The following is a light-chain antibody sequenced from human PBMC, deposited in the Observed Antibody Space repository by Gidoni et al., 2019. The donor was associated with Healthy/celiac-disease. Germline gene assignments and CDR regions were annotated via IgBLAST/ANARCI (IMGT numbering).Light chain of an antibody. Sequence: EIVLTQSPATLSLSPGDRATLSCRASQSVSSYLAWYQQKPGQAPRLLIYDASNRATGIPARFSGSGSGTDFTLTISSLEPEDFAVYYCQQRSNWPPWYSFGQGTKLEIK. CDR3: QQRSNWPPWYS. J-gene: IGKJ2*03. V-gene: IGKV3-11*01. CDR1: QSVSSY. CDR2: DAS.